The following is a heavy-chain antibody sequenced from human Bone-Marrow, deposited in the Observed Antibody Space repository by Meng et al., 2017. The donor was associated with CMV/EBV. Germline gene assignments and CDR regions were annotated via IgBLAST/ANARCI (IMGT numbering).Heavy chain of an antibody. CDR1: GFTFSSYG. Sequence: GGSLRLSCAASGFTFSSYGMHWVRQAPGKGLEGVAFIRYDGSNKYYADSVKGRFSISRDNSKNTLYLQMNSLRAEDTAVYYCAKERWGGWYPDYWGQGTLVTVSS. J-gene: IGHJ4*02. CDR3: AKERWGGWYPDY. CDR2: IRYDGSNK. D-gene: IGHD6-19*01. V-gene: IGHV3-30*02.